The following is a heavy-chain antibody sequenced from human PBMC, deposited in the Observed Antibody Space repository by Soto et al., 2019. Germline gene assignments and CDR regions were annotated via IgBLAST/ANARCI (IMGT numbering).Heavy chain of an antibody. CDR3: ARAYYDRSGYAVDP. J-gene: IGHJ5*02. CDR2: IYYSGST. V-gene: IGHV4-59*08. Sequence: PSETLSLTCTVSGGSISSYYWSWIRQPPGKGLEWIGYIYYSGSTNYNPSLKSRVTISVDTSNNQFPLKLSSVTAADTAVYYCARAYYDRSGYAVDPWGQGTLVIVSS. CDR1: GGSISSYY. D-gene: IGHD3-22*01.